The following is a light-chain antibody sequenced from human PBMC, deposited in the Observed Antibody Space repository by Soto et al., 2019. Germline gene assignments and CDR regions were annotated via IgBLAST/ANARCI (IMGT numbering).Light chain of an antibody. J-gene: IGKJ3*01. CDR2: AAS. CDR3: QHYNNWPPLFT. Sequence: EIVMTQSPATLSVSPGERATLSCRASQSVSSNLAWYQQKPGQAPRLLIYAASTRATGIPARFSGSGSGTDFTLTISSLQSEDFAVYYCQHYNNWPPLFTFGPGTKVEIK. CDR1: QSVSSN. V-gene: IGKV3-15*01.